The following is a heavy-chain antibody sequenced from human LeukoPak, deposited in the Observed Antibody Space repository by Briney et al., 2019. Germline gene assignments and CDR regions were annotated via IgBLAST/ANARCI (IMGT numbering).Heavy chain of an antibody. V-gene: IGHV3-30*04. Sequence: GGSLRLSCAASGFTFSSYAMHWVRQAPGKGLEWVAVISYDGSNKYYADSVKGRFTISRDNSKNTLYLQMNSLRAEDTAVYYCARGRYSGSHSAFGIWGQGTMVTVSS. D-gene: IGHD1-26*01. CDR3: ARGRYSGSHSAFGI. CDR2: ISYDGSNK. CDR1: GFTFSSYA. J-gene: IGHJ3*02.